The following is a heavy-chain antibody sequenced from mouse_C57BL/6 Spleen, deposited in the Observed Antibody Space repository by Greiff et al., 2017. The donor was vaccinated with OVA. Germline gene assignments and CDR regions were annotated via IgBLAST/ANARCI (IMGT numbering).Heavy chain of an antibody. J-gene: IGHJ1*03. Sequence: VQLQQSGAELVRPGSSVKLSCKASGYTFTSYWMHWVKQRPIQGLEWIGNIDPSDSETHYNQKFKDKATLTVDKSSSTAYMQLSSLTSEDSAVYYCGRYYGSSPSSYWYFDVWGTGTTVTVSS. CDR2: IDPSDSET. V-gene: IGHV1-52*01. D-gene: IGHD1-1*01. CDR1: GYTFTSYW. CDR3: GRYYGSSPSSYWYFDV.